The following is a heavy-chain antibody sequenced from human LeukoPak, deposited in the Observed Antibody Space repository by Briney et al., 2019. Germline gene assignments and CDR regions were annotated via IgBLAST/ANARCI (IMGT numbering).Heavy chain of an antibody. Sequence: GGSLRLSCAASGFIFSNYWMYWVRQAPGKGLVWVSRINSDGSDTTYADSVKGRFTISRDNAKNTLYLQMNSLRAEDTAVYYCARIRGGYYSDYWGQGTLVTDSS. V-gene: IGHV3-74*01. D-gene: IGHD3-22*01. CDR1: GFIFSNYW. CDR2: INSDGSDT. J-gene: IGHJ4*02. CDR3: ARIRGGYYSDY.